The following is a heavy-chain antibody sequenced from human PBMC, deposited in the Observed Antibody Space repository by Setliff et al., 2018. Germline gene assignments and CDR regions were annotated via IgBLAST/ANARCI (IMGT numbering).Heavy chain of an antibody. CDR3: AKDGIALMVYAILADC. CDR2: IMQDGGAQ. Sequence: GGSLRLSCEAFGFTFNNYWMSWGRQAPGKGLEWVANIMQDGGAQYYLDSVKGRFTVSRDNSNNTLYLHMSSLSAEDTAVYYCAKDGIALMVYAILADCWGQGTLVTVSS. J-gene: IGHJ4*02. V-gene: IGHV3-7*03. CDR1: GFTFNNYW. D-gene: IGHD2-8*01.